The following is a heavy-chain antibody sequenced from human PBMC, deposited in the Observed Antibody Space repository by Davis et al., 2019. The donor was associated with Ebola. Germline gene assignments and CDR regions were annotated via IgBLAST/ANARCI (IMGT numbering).Heavy chain of an antibody. J-gene: IGHJ4*02. CDR1: GFTFSSYS. Sequence: GESLKISCAASGFTFSSYSMNWVRQAPGKGLEWVSSISSSSSYIYYADSVKGRFTISRDNAKDSLYLQMNSLRAEDTAVYYCARSSNGDFTVFDYWGQGTLVTVSS. CDR2: ISSSSSYI. CDR3: ARSSNGDFTVFDY. V-gene: IGHV3-21*01. D-gene: IGHD4-17*01.